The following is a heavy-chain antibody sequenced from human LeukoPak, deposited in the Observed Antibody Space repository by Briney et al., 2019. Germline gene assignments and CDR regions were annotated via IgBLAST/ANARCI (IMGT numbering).Heavy chain of an antibody. D-gene: IGHD1-26*01. CDR1: GFTFSSYA. Sequence: GGSLRLSCAASGFTFSSYAMNWVRQAPGKGLEYVSSISYNGGSTYYANSVKGRFTISRDNSKNTLYLQMGSLRAEDMAVYYCARLACGSYSDYWGQGTLVTVSS. CDR2: ISYNGGST. J-gene: IGHJ4*02. V-gene: IGHV3-64*01. CDR3: ARLACGSYSDY.